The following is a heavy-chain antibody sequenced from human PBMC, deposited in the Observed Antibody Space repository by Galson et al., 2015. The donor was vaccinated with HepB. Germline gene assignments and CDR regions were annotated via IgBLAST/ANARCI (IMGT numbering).Heavy chain of an antibody. J-gene: IGHJ4*02. CDR3: AKDPHEDYDFWSGYLDY. V-gene: IGHV3-30*18. CDR1: GFTFSSYG. CDR2: ISYDGSNK. Sequence: SLRLSCAASGFTFSSYGMHWVRQAPGKGLEWVAVISYDGSNKYYADSVKGRFTISRDNSKNTLYLQMNSLRAEDTAVYYCAKDPHEDYDFWSGYLDYWGQGTLVTVSS. D-gene: IGHD3-3*01.